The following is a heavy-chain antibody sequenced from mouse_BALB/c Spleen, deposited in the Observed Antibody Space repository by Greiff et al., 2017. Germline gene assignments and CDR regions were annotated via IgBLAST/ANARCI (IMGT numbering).Heavy chain of an antibody. Sequence: EVQLVESGAELVKPGASVKLSCTASGFNIKDSYMHWVKQRPEQGLEWIGRIDPANGNTKYDPKFQGKATITADTSSNTAYLQLSSLTSEDTAVYYCARGTDGYSSFAYWGQGTLVTVSA. CDR2: IDPANGNT. V-gene: IGHV14-3*02. D-gene: IGHD2-3*01. J-gene: IGHJ3*01. CDR1: GFNIKDSY. CDR3: ARGTDGYSSFAY.